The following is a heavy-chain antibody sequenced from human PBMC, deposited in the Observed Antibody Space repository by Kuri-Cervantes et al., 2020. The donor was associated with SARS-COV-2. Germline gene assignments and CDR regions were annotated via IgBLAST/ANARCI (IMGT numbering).Heavy chain of an antibody. CDR2: IYYSGST. CDR1: GYSISSGYY. D-gene: IGHD6-19*01. V-gene: IGHV4-38-2*02. J-gene: IGHJ4*02. Sequence: SETLSLTCTVSGYSISSGYYWGWIRQPPGKGLEWIGSIYYSGSTYYNPSLKSRVTISVDTSKNQFSLKLSSVTAADTAVYYCARDPGIAVAGGFDYWGQGTLVTVSS. CDR3: ARDPGIAVAGGFDY.